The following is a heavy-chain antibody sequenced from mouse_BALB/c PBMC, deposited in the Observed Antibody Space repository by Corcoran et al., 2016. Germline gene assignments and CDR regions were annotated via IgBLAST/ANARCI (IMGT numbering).Heavy chain of an antibody. J-gene: IGHJ4*01. CDR3: VKGSTSSRPYCFDY. D-gene: IGHD1-2*01. V-gene: IGHV5-12-2*01. Sequence: EVQLLESGGGLVQPGGSLRLSCAASGFSFGTYAMSWVRHTPGKGLEGISDIINESYATYHSDSVKGRFTISRDNSKNTLYLQMNSLRAEDTATYYCVKGSTSSRPYCFDYWGQGTLVTVSS. CDR2: IINESYAT. CDR1: GFSFGTYA.